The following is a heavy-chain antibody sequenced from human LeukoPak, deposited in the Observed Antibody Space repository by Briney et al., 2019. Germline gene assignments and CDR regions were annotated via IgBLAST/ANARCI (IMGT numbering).Heavy chain of an antibody. CDR1: GGSLSSYY. J-gene: IGHJ2*01. Sequence: SETLSLTCTVSGGSLSSYYWSWIRQPPGKGLEWIGYIYYSGSTNYNPSLKSRVTISVDTSKNQFSLKLSSVTAADTAVYYCARVREAPRWYFDLWGRGTLVTVSS. CDR3: ARVREAPRWYFDL. V-gene: IGHV4-59*01. CDR2: IYYSGST.